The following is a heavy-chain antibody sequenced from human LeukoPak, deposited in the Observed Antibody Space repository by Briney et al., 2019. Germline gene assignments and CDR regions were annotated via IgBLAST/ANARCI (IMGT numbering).Heavy chain of an antibody. CDR2: ISANSGDT. CDR3: ARESHETREDY. CDR1: GYTFTSYG. Sequence: ASVKVSCKASGYTFTSYGISWVRQAPGQGLEWMGWISANSGDTDYPPKLQDRVTMTTDTYTSTAYMELRSLRSDDTAMYYCARESHETREDYWGQGTLVTVSS. J-gene: IGHJ4*02. D-gene: IGHD1-1*01. V-gene: IGHV1-18*01.